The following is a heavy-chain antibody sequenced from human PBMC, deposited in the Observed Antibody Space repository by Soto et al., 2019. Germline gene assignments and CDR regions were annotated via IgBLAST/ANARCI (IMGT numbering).Heavy chain of an antibody. CDR2: INPSGGST. J-gene: IGHJ3*02. D-gene: IGHD3-22*01. Sequence: ASVKVSCTASGYTSTSSYMHRVRQAPGQGLEWMGIINPSGGSTSYAQKFQGRVTMTRDTSTSTVYMELSSLRSEDTAVYYCARVPYDSSGWDPFDIWGQGTMVTVSS. CDR1: GYTSTSSY. V-gene: IGHV1-46*01. CDR3: ARVPYDSSGWDPFDI.